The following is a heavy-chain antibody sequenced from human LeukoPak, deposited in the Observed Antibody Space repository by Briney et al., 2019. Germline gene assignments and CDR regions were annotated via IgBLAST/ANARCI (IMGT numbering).Heavy chain of an antibody. CDR2: ISSSGSTI. J-gene: IGHJ4*02. CDR3: ARRAGAYSHPYDY. D-gene: IGHD4/OR15-4a*01. CDR1: GFTFSDCY. Sequence: GGSLRLSCAASGFTFSDCYMSWIRQAPGKGLEWVSYISSSGSTIYYADSVKGRFTISRDNAKNSLYLQMNSLRAEDTAVYYCARRAGAYSHPYDYWGQGTLVTVSS. V-gene: IGHV3-11*01.